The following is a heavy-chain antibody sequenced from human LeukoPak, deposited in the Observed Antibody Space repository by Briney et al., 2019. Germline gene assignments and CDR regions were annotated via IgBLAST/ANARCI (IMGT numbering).Heavy chain of an antibody. D-gene: IGHD3-22*01. Sequence: SETLPVTCTVSGGSVSSSSYTWGWIRQPPGKGLEWIGSIYHSGSTFYNPSRKSRVTISVDTTKNQFSLKLTSVTAADTAVYYCASQPYLDNIGYYFYWGQGTLVTVSS. CDR3: ASQPYLDNIGYYFY. CDR2: IYHSGST. J-gene: IGHJ4*02. V-gene: IGHV4-39*01. CDR1: GGSVSSSSYT.